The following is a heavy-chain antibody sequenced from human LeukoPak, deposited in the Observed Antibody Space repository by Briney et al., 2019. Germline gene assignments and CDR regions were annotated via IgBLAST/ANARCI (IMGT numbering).Heavy chain of an antibody. V-gene: IGHV4-4*07. CDR2: IFTSGST. CDR1: CGSISSYY. D-gene: IGHD5-18*01. J-gene: IGHJ6*03. CDR3: ARDTAIQQNYYYYCMDV. Sequence: SETLSLTCTVSCGSISSYYWSWIRQPAGKGLEWIGRIFTSGSTNYNPSLKSRVTISVDKSKNHFSLKLSSVTAADTAVYYCARDTAIQQNYYYYCMDVWGKGTTVTVSS.